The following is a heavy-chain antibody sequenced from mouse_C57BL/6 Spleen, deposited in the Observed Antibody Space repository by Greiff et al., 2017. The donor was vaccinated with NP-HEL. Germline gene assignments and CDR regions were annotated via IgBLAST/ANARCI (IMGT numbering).Heavy chain of an antibody. CDR2: IWGDGCT. CDR3: ARFDYYAMDY. V-gene: IGHV2-3*01. Sequence: VKLVESGPGLVAPSQSLSITCTVSGFSLTSYGVSWVRQPPGKGLEWLGGIWGDGCTNYHSALISRLSISKDNSKSQVFLKLNSLQTDDTARYYCARFDYYAMDYWGQGTSVTVSS. J-gene: IGHJ4*01. CDR1: GFSLTSYG.